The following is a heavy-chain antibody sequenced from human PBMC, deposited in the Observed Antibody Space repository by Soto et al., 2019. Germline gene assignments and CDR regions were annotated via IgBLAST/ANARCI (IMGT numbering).Heavy chain of an antibody. CDR1: RYTFTSYG. CDR3: ARDWQWLVPGDAFDI. J-gene: IGHJ3*02. Sequence: ASLKVSCKASRYTFTSYGISWVRQAPGKGLEWMGWISAYNGNTNYAQKLQGRVTMTTDTSTSTAYMELRSLRSDDTAVYYCARDWQWLVPGDAFDIWGQGTMVTVSS. D-gene: IGHD6-19*01. V-gene: IGHV1-18*01. CDR2: ISAYNGNT.